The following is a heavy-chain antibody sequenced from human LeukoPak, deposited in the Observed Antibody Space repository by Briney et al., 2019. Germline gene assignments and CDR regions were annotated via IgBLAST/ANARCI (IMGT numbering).Heavy chain of an antibody. CDR3: AKASDSSGYYYLFFGPIDY. J-gene: IGHJ4*02. Sequence: PGGSLRLSCAASGFTFSSYAMSWVRQAPGKGLEWVSAISGSGGSTYYADSVKGRFTISRDNSKNTLYLQMNSLRAEDTAVYYCAKASDSSGYYYLFFGPIDYWGQGTLVTVSS. V-gene: IGHV3-23*01. CDR2: ISGSGGST. D-gene: IGHD3-22*01. CDR1: GFTFSSYA.